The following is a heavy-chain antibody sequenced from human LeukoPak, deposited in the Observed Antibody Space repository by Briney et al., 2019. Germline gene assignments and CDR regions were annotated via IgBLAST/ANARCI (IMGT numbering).Heavy chain of an antibody. CDR1: GGSISSYY. Sequence: SETLSLTCTVSGGSISSYYWSWIRQPPGKGLEWIGYIYYSGSTNYNPSLKSRVTISVDTSKNQFSLKLSSVTAADTAVYYCARDLNWNAWFDPWGQGTLVTVSS. V-gene: IGHV4-59*01. CDR2: IYYSGST. J-gene: IGHJ5*02. D-gene: IGHD1-1*01. CDR3: ARDLNWNAWFDP.